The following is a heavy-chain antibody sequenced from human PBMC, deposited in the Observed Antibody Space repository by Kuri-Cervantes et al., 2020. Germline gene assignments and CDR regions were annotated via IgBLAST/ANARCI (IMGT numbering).Heavy chain of an antibody. Sequence: SETLSLTCTVSGGSISSSSYYWGWIRQPPGKGLEWIGSIYYSGSTNYNPSLKSRVTISVDTSKNLFSLKLSSVTAADTAVYYCARISIVGAIADYWGQGTLVTVSS. V-gene: IGHV4-39*01. J-gene: IGHJ4*02. CDR2: IYYSGST. CDR1: GGSISSSSYY. D-gene: IGHD1-26*01. CDR3: ARISIVGAIADY.